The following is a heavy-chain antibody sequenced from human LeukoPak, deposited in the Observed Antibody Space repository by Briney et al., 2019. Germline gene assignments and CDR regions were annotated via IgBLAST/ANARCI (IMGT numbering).Heavy chain of an antibody. CDR3: AKDIGIGGWYWGGLFDY. CDR2: ISWNSGSI. J-gene: IGHJ4*02. CDR1: GFTFDDYA. V-gene: IGHV3-9*01. Sequence: GGSLRLSCAASGFTFDDYAMHWVRQAPGKGLEWVSGISWNSGSIGYADSVKGRFTIPRDNAKNSLYLQMNSLRAEDTALYYCAKDIGIGGWYWGGLFDYWGQGTLVTVSS. D-gene: IGHD6-19*01.